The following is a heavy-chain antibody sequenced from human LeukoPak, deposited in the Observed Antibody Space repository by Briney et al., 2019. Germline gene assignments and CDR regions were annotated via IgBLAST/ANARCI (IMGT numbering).Heavy chain of an antibody. CDR2: TIVVDVRP. Sequence: GGSLRLSCAAPGFTFTGSATSGGPARPGKGRWWGSTTIVVDVRPYSAHSLKGRFTICRDNSKNTLYLQMNSLRAEDTAVYYCAKNKLAYCGGACYPSFDYEGQGTLLTVSS. J-gene: IGHJ4*02. D-gene: IGHD2-21*02. V-gene: IGHV3-23*01. CDR3: AKNKLAYCGGACYPSFDY. CDR1: GFTFTGSA.